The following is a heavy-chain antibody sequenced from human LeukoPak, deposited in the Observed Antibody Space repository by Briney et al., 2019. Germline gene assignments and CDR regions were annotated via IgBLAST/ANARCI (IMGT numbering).Heavy chain of an antibody. CDR1: GFTFDDYA. J-gene: IGHJ6*02. V-gene: IGHV3-9*01. CDR3: ARGPDGPEYYYYGMDV. Sequence: GRSLRLSCAASGFTFDDYAMHWVRQAPGKGLEWVSGISWNSGSIGYADSVKGRFTISRDNSKNTLYLQMNSLRAEDTAVYYCARGPDGPEYYYYGMDVWGQGTTVTVSS. CDR2: ISWNSGSI.